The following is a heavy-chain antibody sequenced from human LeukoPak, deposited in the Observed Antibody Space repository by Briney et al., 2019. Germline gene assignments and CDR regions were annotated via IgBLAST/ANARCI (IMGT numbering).Heavy chain of an antibody. J-gene: IGHJ4*02. V-gene: IGHV3-23*01. CDR1: GFTFSSYA. CDR3: AKVFGHGRFPTYYFDY. Sequence: GGSLRLSCAASGFTFSSYAMSWVRQAPGKWLEWVSAISGSGGSTYYADSVKGRFTISRDNSKDTLYLQMNSLRAEDTAVYYSAKVFGHGRFPTYYFDYWGQGTLVTVSS. D-gene: IGHD3-3*01. CDR2: ISGSGGST.